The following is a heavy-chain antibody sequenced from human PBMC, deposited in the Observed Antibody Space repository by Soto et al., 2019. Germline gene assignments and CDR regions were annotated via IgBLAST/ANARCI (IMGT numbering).Heavy chain of an antibody. V-gene: IGHV1-69*13. CDR1: GGTFSSYA. Sequence: ASVKVSCKASGGTFSSYAISWVRQAPGQGLEWMGGIIPIFGTANYAQKLQGRVTITADESTSTAYMELSSLRSEDTAVYYCARSQLAYCGGDCYLQAGSFDYWGQGTQVTVSS. CDR3: ARSQLAYCGGDCYLQAGSFDY. J-gene: IGHJ4*02. CDR2: IIPIFGTA. D-gene: IGHD2-21*02.